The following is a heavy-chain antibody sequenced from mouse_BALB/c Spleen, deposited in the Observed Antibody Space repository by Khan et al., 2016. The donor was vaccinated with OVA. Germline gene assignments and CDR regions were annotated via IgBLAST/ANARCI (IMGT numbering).Heavy chain of an antibody. CDR2: IWSDGST. D-gene: IGHD2-10*01. Sequence: QVQLKESGPGLVAPSQTLSITCTISGFSLTNYGVHWIRQPPGKGLEWLVVIWSDGSTTYYSALNSRLTITKDNAKSQVFLQMNSLQTDETAIYFCARQPYYHYNIMDYWGQGTLVTVSS. CDR3: ARQPYYHYNIMDY. J-gene: IGHJ4*01. CDR1: GFSLTNYG. V-gene: IGHV2-6-1*01.